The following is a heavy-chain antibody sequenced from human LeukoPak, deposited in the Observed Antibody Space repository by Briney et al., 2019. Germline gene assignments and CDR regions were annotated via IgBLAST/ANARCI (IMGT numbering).Heavy chain of an antibody. D-gene: IGHD6-13*01. J-gene: IGHJ4*02. CDR1: RFTFSTYA. CDR2: ISGSGGST. V-gene: IGHV3-23*01. Sequence: RGALRLSCAASRFTFSTYAMSWVRPAPGKGLEWVSAISGSGGSTYYADSVKGRFTISRDNSKNTLYLQMNSLRAEDTSIYFCAKALEQETVIAFDSWGQGTLVTVSS. CDR3: AKALEQETVIAFDS.